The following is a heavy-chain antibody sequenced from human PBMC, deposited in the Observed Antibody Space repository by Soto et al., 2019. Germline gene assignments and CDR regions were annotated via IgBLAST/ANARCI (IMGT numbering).Heavy chain of an antibody. CDR2: IDPSDSYT. V-gene: IGHV5-10-1*01. Sequence: GEPLKIACKGSGYSFTSYWISWVRQMPGKGLEWMGRIDPSDSYTNYSPSFQGHVTISADKSISTAYLQWSSLKASDTAMYYCVILTGSPPYYYYGMDVWGQGTTVTVSS. D-gene: IGHD3-9*01. J-gene: IGHJ6*02. CDR1: GYSFTSYW. CDR3: VILTGSPPYYYYGMDV.